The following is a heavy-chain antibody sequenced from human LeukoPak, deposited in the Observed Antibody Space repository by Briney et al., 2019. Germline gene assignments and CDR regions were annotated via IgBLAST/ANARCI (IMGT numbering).Heavy chain of an antibody. CDR3: ARVSNYDYVWGSYSDY. Sequence: GASVTVSCKASGYTFTGYYMHWVRQAHGPGLEWMGWINPNSGGTNYAQQFQGRVTITRDTSISTAYMELSRLRSDDTAVYYCARVSNYDYVWGSYSDYWGQGTLVTVSS. J-gene: IGHJ4*02. CDR1: GYTFTGYY. CDR2: INPNSGGT. D-gene: IGHD3-16*01. V-gene: IGHV1-2*02.